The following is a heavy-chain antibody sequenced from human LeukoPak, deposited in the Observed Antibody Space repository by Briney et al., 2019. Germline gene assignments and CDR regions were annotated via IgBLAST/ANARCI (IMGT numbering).Heavy chain of an antibody. V-gene: IGHV4-59*01. CDR3: ARVTENYYGSGGYYYYYMDV. CDR2: IYYSGST. J-gene: IGHJ6*03. CDR1: GGSISSYY. Sequence: PSETLSLTCTVSGGSISSYYWSWIRQPPGKGLEWIGYIYYSGSTNYNPSLKSRVTISVDTSKNQFSLKLSSVTAADTAVYYCARVTENYYGSGGYYYYYMDVWGKGTTVTVSS. D-gene: IGHD3-10*01.